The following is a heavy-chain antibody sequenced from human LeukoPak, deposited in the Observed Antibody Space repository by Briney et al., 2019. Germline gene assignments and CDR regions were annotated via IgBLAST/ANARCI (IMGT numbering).Heavy chain of an antibody. J-gene: IGHJ5*02. D-gene: IGHD2-2*02. CDR3: AQGQLLYRRWFDP. CDR1: GYSISSGYY. V-gene: IGHV4-38-2*01. CDR2: IYHSGST. Sequence: PSETLSLTCAVSGYSISSGYYWGWIRQPPGKGLEWIGSIYHSGSTYYNPSLKSRVTRSVDTSKNQFSLKLSSVTAADTAVYYCAQGQLLYRRWFDPWGQGTLVTVSS.